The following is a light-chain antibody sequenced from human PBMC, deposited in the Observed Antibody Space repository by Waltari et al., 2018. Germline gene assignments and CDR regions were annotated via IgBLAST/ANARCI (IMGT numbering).Light chain of an antibody. V-gene: IGKV1-NL1*01. Sequence: DIQMTQSPSSLSASVEDRVSITCRASQDISSSLAWFQQRPGKAPNPLLYSASTLQSGVPARFSGSGSGTDYTLTISSLQPEDFVTYYCQQYFIYPHTVGQGTKLEIK. CDR1: QDISSS. CDR3: QQYFIYPHT. CDR2: SAS. J-gene: IGKJ2*01.